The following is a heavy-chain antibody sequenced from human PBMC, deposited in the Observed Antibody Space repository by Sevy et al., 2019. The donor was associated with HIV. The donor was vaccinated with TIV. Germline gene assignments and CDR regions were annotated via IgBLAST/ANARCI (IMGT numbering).Heavy chain of an antibody. J-gene: IGHJ4*02. CDR3: AKDVY. CDR1: GFTFSTHW. Sequence: GGSLRLSCAASGFTFSTHWMSWVRQAPGKGLEWVANIKEDGSEKYYVDSVKGRFNISRDNAKNSLFLQMNSLRAEDTAVYYCAKDVYWGQGTLVTVSS. V-gene: IGHV3-7*03. CDR2: IKEDGSEK.